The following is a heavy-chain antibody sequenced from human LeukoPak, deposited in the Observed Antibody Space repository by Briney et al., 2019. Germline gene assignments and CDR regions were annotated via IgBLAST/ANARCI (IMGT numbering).Heavy chain of an antibody. J-gene: IGHJ4*02. V-gene: IGHV1-18*01. D-gene: IGHD3-22*01. CDR3: ARTQDYFDTTRYFDY. CDR1: GYTFTSNY. CDR2: ISGYNGAT. Sequence: GASVKVSCKASGYTFTSNYMTWVRQAPGQGLEWMGWISGYNGATNYARKFQGRVTMTTDTSTSTAYMELRSLRSDDTAIYYCARTQDYFDTTRYFDYWGQGTLVTVSS.